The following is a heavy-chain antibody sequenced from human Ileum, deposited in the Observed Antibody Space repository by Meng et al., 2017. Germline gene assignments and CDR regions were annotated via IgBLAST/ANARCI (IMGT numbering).Heavy chain of an antibody. J-gene: IGHJ4*02. D-gene: IGHD7-27*01. CDR1: GASVTTSHYQ. V-gene: IGHV4-61*01. CDR2: AST. Sequence: VHLQESGPGLVRPSETLSLICTVSGASVTTSHYQWGWIRQPPGKGLEWIGYASTNYNPSLKSRLTISLDTSKNQVSLKLTSVTAAGTAVYYCARDHWGSLDYWGQGILVTVSS. CDR3: ARDHWGSLDY.